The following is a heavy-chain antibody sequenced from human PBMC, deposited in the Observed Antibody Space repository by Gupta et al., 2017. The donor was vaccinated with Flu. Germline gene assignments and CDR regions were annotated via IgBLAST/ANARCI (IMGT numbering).Heavy chain of an antibody. J-gene: IGHJ6*02. V-gene: IGHV3-30*18. CDR2: ISYDGSNK. CDR1: GFPFSSFG. D-gene: IGHD4-23*01. Sequence: QVQLVESGGGVVQPGSSLRLSCAASGFPFSSFGLHWVRQAPGKGLDWVAVISYDGSNKYYADSVKGRFTISRDNSKNTLYLQMNSLRAEDTAVYYCAKDDYGGKWPYYYYYGMDVWGQGTTVTVSS. CDR3: AKDDYGGKWPYYYYYGMDV.